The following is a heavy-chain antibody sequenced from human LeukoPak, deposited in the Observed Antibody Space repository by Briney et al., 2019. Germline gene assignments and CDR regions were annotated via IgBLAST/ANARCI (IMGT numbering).Heavy chain of an antibody. D-gene: IGHD4-17*01. J-gene: IGHJ4*02. CDR2: IYYSGGT. CDR1: GGSISSYY. Sequence: SETLSLTCTVSGGSISSYYWSWIRQPPGKGLEWIGYIYYSGGTNYNPSLKSRVTISVDTSKNQFSLKLSSVTAADTAVYYCARGLTTVTTDFDYWGQGTLVTVSS. CDR3: ARGLTTVTTDFDY. V-gene: IGHV4-59*01.